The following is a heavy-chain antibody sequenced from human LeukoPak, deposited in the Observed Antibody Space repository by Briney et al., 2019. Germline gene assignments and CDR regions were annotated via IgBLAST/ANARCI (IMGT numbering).Heavy chain of an antibody. J-gene: IGHJ4*02. D-gene: IGHD2-2*01. CDR2: ISAYNGNT. CDR3: ARAVRSSTSCHFDY. V-gene: IGHV1-18*01. Sequence: ASVKVSCKASGYTFTSYGISWVRQAPGQGLEWMGWISAYNGNTNYAQKLQGRVTMTTDTSTSTAYMELRSLRSDDTAVYYCARAVRSSTSCHFDYWGQGTLVTVSS. CDR1: GYTFTSYG.